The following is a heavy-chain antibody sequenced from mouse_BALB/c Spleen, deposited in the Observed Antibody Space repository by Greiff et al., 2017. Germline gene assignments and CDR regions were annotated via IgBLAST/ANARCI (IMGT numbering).Heavy chain of an antibody. CDR3: ARWGYYGSSPFAY. Sequence: QVQLQQSGAELVRPGASVTLSCKASGYTFTDYEMHWVKQTPVHGLEWIGAIDPETGGTAYNQKFKGKATLTADKSSSTAYMELSSLTSEDSAVYYCARWGYYGSSPFAYWGQGTLVTVSA. D-gene: IGHD1-1*01. V-gene: IGHV1-15*01. CDR2: IDPETGGT. J-gene: IGHJ3*01. CDR1: GYTFTDYE.